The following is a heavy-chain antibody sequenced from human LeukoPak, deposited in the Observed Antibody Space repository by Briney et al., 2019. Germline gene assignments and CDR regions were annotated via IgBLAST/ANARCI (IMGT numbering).Heavy chain of an antibody. V-gene: IGHV4-30-2*01. D-gene: IGHD1-26*01. CDR2: IYHSGST. CDR3: ARAGSRATNDAFDI. Sequence: KPSQTLSLTCAVSGGSISSGGYSWSWIRQPPGKGLEWIGYIYHSGSTYYNPSLKSRVTISVDRSKNQFSLKLSSVTAADTAVYYCARAGSRATNDAFDIWGQGTMATVSS. J-gene: IGHJ3*02. CDR1: GGSISSGGYS.